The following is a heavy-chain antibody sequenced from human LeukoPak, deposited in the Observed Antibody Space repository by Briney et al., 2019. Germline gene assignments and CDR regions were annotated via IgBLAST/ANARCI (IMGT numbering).Heavy chain of an antibody. CDR3: ARGPYPYNWSPPDY. J-gene: IGHJ4*02. V-gene: IGHV1-69*02. D-gene: IGHD1-20*01. CDR2: IIPILGIA. CDR1: GGTFSSYT. Sequence: SVKASCKASGGTFSSYTISWVRQAPGQGLEWMGRIIPILGIANYAQKFQGRVTITADKSTSTAYMELSSLRSEDTAVYYCARGPYPYNWSPPDYWGQGTLVTVSS.